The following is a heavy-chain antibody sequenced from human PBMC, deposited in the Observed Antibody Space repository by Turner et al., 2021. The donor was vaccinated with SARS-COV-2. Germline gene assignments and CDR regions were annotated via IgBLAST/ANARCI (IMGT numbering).Heavy chain of an antibody. CDR3: AGSRRVPAAPFDY. D-gene: IGHD2-2*01. CDR2: IKQDGSEK. J-gene: IGHJ4*02. CDR1: GFTFSSYW. Sequence: EVQLVVSGGGLVQSGGSLRLSCVAPGFTFSSYWLSGVRRAPGKGREWVANIKQDGSEKYYMDSVKGRFTIARDNAKISLFLQMRSLRAEDTAVYYCAGSRRVPAAPFDYWGQGTLVTVSS. V-gene: IGHV3-7*01.